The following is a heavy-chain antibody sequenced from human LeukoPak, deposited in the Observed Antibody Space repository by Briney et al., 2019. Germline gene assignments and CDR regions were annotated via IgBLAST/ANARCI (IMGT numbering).Heavy chain of an antibody. CDR1: GGSISSYY. J-gene: IGHJ4*02. CDR3: ARDSGEVPDY. V-gene: IGHV4-59*01. Sequence: SETLSLTRTVSGGSISSYYWSWIRQPPGKGREWIGYIYYSGSTNYNPSLKSRVTISVDTSKNQISLKLRSVTAADTAVYYCARDSGEVPDYWGQGTLVTVSS. CDR2: IYYSGST. D-gene: IGHD3-10*01.